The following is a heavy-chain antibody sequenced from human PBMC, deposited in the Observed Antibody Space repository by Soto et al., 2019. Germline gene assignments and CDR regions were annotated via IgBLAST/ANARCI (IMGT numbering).Heavy chain of an antibody. D-gene: IGHD5-12*01. CDR1: GYTFTSYD. J-gene: IGHJ5*02. Sequence: QVQLVQSGAEVKKPGASVKVSCKASGYTFTSYDINWVRQATGQGLEWMGWMNPNSGNTGYAQKFEDRVTMTRTRCISTAYMGLSSLRSAATAVYYGARVLYSGYPNRFDPWGQGTLVTASS. V-gene: IGHV1-8*01. CDR3: ARVLYSGYPNRFDP. CDR2: MNPNSGNT.